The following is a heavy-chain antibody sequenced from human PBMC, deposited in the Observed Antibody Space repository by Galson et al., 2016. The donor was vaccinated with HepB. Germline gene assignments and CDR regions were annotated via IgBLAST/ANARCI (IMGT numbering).Heavy chain of an antibody. CDR1: GGTFSSYA. J-gene: IGHJ5*02. CDR3: ARARGDCNNGVCPTYGDNWFDP. D-gene: IGHD2-8*01. Sequence: SVKVSCKASGGTFSSYAISWVRQAPEQGLECMGGIVPIFGTTNYAQKFQGRVTITADESTSTAYMELSSLRSEDTAVYYCARARGDCNNGVCPTYGDNWFDPWGQGTLVTVSS. V-gene: IGHV1-69*13. CDR2: IVPIFGTT.